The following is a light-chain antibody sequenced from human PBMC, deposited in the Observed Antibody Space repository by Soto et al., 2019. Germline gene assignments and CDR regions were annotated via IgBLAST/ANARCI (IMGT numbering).Light chain of an antibody. V-gene: IGLV1-44*01. CDR1: SFNIGSNT. Sequence: QSVLTQPPSASGTPGQRVTISCSGSSFNIGSNTVNWYQQLPGTAPKLLIYSNNQRPSGVPDRFSGSKSGTSASLAISGLQSEDEADYYCAAWDDSLNGSGVFGGGTKVTVL. CDR2: SNN. CDR3: AAWDDSLNGSGV. J-gene: IGLJ3*02.